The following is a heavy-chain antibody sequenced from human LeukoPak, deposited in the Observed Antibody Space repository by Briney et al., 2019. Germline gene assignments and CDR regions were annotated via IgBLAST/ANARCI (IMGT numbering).Heavy chain of an antibody. J-gene: IGHJ3*02. Sequence: PGGSLRLSCTASGFTFSRYWMSWVRQAPGKGPEWVAHIKENGNEQYYAEPVKGRFAISRDNAEKSLCLQMNSLRAEDTAVYYCARGPGDFDASDIWGQGTMVTVSS. CDR2: IKENGNEQ. CDR1: GFTFSRYW. CDR3: ARGPGDFDASDI. V-gene: IGHV3-7*01. D-gene: IGHD1-14*01.